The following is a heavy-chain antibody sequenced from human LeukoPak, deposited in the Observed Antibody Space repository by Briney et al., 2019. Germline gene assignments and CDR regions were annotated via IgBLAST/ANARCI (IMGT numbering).Heavy chain of an antibody. CDR3: ARSQGHYYDSSGYYYYFDY. V-gene: IGHV1-2*02. CDR1: GYTFTSYY. J-gene: IGHJ4*02. D-gene: IGHD3-22*01. Sequence: ASVKVSCKASGYTFTSYYMHWVRQAPGQGLEWMGWINPNSGGTNYAQKFQGRVTMTRDTSISTAYLQWSSLKASDTAMYYCARSQGHYYDSSGYYYYFDYWGQGTLVTVSS. CDR2: INPNSGGT.